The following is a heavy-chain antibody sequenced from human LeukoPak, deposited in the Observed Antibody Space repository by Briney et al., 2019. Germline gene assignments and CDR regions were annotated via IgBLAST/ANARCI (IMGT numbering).Heavy chain of an antibody. CDR2: IKQDGSRR. Sequence: GGSLRLSCAASGFTFNDYWMTWFRQAPGKGLEWVANIKQDGSRRYYVDSVKGRFTISRDNAKDSLYLQMDTLRAEDTAVYYCARGAFDYISSSGEWMGDYWGQGTLVTVSS. D-gene: IGHD6-6*01. CDR3: ARGAFDYISSSGEWMGDY. CDR1: GFTFNDYW. J-gene: IGHJ4*02. V-gene: IGHV3-7*01.